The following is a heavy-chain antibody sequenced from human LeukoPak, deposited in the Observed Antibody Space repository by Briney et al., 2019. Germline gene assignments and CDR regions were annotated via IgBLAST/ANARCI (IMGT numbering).Heavy chain of an antibody. D-gene: IGHD6-19*01. Sequence: GGSRRLSCAASGFTFSDYSVNWVRQAPGKGLEWVSYISFSVNTKYYGDSVKGRFTISRDNAKNSLYLHMDSLRAEDTAVYYCARGAYSSGWAYFDHWGQGTLVTVSS. CDR3: ARGAYSSGWAYFDH. J-gene: IGHJ4*02. CDR2: ISFSVNTK. CDR1: GFTFSDYS. V-gene: IGHV3-48*04.